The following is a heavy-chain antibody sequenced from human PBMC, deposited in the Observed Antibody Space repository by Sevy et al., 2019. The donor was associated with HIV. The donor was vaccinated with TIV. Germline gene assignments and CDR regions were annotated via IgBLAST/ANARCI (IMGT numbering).Heavy chain of an antibody. CDR1: GHTLTDLS. V-gene: IGHV1-24*01. D-gene: IGHD3-10*01. CDR2: FDPEDGER. Sequence: ASVKVSCKASGHTLTDLSMHWVRQAPGKGFEWIGRFDPEDGERIYAQKFQGRVTMTEDTSTDTAYMELSSLRAEDTAIYYCAKMSGNYLGLDSWGQGALVTVSS. J-gene: IGHJ4*02. CDR3: AKMSGNYLGLDS.